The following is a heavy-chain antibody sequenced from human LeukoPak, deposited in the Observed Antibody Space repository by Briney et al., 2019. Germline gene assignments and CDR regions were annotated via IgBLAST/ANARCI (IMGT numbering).Heavy chain of an antibody. CDR3: ARENSGSYREFDY. Sequence: SETLSLTCTVSGGSISSYYWTWIRQPAGKGLEWIGRIYPSGSTNYNPSLKSRVTMSVDTSKNQFSLNLSSVTAADTAVYYCARENSGSYREFDYWGQGTLVTVSS. CDR1: GGSISSYY. D-gene: IGHD1-26*01. V-gene: IGHV4-4*07. CDR2: IYPSGST. J-gene: IGHJ4*02.